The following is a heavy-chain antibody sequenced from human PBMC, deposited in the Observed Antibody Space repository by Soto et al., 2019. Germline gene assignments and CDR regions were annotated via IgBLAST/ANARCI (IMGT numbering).Heavy chain of an antibody. D-gene: IGHD3-10*01. CDR1: GGSISSGDYY. Sequence: LSLTCAVSGGSISSGDYYWSWIRQPPGKGLEWIGYIYYSGSTYYNPSLKSRVTISVDTSKNQFSLKLSSVTAADTAVYYCARDLHYYGSVQWFDPWGQGTLVTVSS. J-gene: IGHJ5*02. CDR2: IYYSGST. V-gene: IGHV4-30-4*01. CDR3: ARDLHYYGSVQWFDP.